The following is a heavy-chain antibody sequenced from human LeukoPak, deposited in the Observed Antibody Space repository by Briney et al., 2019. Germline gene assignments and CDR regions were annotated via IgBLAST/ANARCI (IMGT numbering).Heavy chain of an antibody. CDR2: ISGSGGST. Sequence: GGSLRLSCAASGFTFSSYAMSWVRQAPGKGLEWVSAISGSGGSTYYADSVKGRFTISRDNSKNTLYLQMNSLRAEDTAVYYCAKDQDYGSGSLLVYWGQGTLVTVSS. V-gene: IGHV3-23*01. D-gene: IGHD3-10*01. CDR1: GFTFSSYA. CDR3: AKDQDYGSGSLLVY. J-gene: IGHJ4*02.